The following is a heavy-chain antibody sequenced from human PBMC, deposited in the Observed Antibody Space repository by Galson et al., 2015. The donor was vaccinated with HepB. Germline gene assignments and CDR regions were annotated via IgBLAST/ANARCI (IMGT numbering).Heavy chain of an antibody. CDR3: AKGRQQWLVLDY. V-gene: IGHV3-9*01. Sequence: SLRLSCAASGFTFDDYAMHWVRQAPGKGLEWVSGISWNSGSIGYADSVKGRFTISRDNAKNSLYLQMNSLRAEDTALYYCAKGRQQWLVLDYWGQGTLVTVSS. J-gene: IGHJ4*02. D-gene: IGHD6-19*01. CDR2: ISWNSGSI. CDR1: GFTFDDYA.